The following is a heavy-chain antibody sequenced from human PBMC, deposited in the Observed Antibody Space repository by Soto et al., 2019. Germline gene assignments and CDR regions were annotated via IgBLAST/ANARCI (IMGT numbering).Heavy chain of an antibody. D-gene: IGHD5-12*01. CDR1: GYTFTSYG. Sequence: GASVKVSCKASGYTFTSYGISWVRQAPGQGLEWMGWISAYNGNTNDAQKLQGRVTMTTDTSTSTAYMELRSLRSDDTAVYYCARYSGYDDYYYGMDVWGQGTTVTVSS. CDR2: ISAYNGNT. J-gene: IGHJ6*02. CDR3: ARYSGYDDYYYGMDV. V-gene: IGHV1-18*01.